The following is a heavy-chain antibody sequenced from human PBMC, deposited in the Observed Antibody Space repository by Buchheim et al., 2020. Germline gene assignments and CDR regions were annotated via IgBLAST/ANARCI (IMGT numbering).Heavy chain of an antibody. CDR3: AGSSITMIVVVHYALYY. Sequence: QVQLVQSGAEVKKPGASVKVSCKASGYTFTSYDINWVRQATGQGLEWMGWMNPNSGNTGYAQKFQGRVTMTRNTSISTAYMAQSSLRSEDTAVYYCAGSSITMIVVVHYALYYWGQGTL. J-gene: IGHJ4*02. V-gene: IGHV1-8*01. CDR1: GYTFTSYD. CDR2: MNPNSGNT. D-gene: IGHD3-22*01.